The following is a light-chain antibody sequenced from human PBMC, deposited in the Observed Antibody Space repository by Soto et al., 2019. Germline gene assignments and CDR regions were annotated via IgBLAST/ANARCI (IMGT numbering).Light chain of an antibody. CDR3: QQYGSSLT. V-gene: IGKV3-20*01. CDR2: GAS. Sequence: EIVLTQSPGTLSLSPGEGATLSCRASQSVNSDSLAWYQQKPGQAPRLLMSGASTRATGIPDRFRGSGSGTDFTLTISRLEPADFAVYWCQQYGSSLTFGQGTKVEIK. J-gene: IGKJ1*01. CDR1: QSVNSDS.